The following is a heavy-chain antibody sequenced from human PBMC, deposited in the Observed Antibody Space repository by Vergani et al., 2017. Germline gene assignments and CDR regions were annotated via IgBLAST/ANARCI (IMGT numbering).Heavy chain of an antibody. V-gene: IGHV3-66*02. CDR3: AREKAQWLPPKTYMDV. J-gene: IGHJ6*02. CDR2: IYSGGST. Sequence: EVQLVESGGGLVQPGGSLRLSCAASGFTVSSNYMSWVRQAPGKGLEWVSVIYSGGSTYYADPVKGRFTISRDNSKNTLYLQMNSLRAEDTAVYYCAREKAQWLPPKTYMDVWGQGTTVTVSS. D-gene: IGHD6-19*01. CDR1: GFTVSSNY.